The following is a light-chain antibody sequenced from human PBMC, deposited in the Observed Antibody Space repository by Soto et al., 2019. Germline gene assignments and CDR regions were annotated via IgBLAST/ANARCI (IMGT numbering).Light chain of an antibody. J-gene: IGKJ4*01. V-gene: IGKV3-15*01. Sequence: TQSPGALAVSPGEVATLSCRASQSFRDNLAWYQHKPGQTPRLLIYDASTRATDIPARFSGSGSGTDFTHTISSLLSEDFAVYYCHQYYKWPLTFGGGTKVDI. CDR1: QSFRDN. CDR3: HQYYKWPLT. CDR2: DAS.